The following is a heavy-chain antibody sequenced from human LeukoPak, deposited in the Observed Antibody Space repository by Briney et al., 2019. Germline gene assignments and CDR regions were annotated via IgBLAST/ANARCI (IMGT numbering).Heavy chain of an antibody. V-gene: IGHV1-24*01. CDR2: FDPEDGET. CDR1: GYTLTELS. Sequence: ASVKVSCKVSGYTLTELSMHWVRQAPGKGLEWMGGFDPEDGETIYAQKFQGRVTMTEDTSTDTAYMELSSLRSEDTAVYYCARVVGATKYFQHWGQGTLVTVSS. D-gene: IGHD1-26*01. CDR3: ARVVGATKYFQH. J-gene: IGHJ1*01.